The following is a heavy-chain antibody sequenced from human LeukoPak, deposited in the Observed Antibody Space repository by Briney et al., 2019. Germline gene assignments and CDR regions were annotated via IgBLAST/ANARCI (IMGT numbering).Heavy chain of an antibody. CDR2: ISGGGVNT. CDR3: ARGRVTTSPPFDY. V-gene: IGHV3-23*01. D-gene: IGHD4-17*01. Sequence: GGSLRLSCAASGFTFSTYAMSWVRQAPGKGLEWVSIISGGGVNTYYVDSVKGRFTISRDNSKNTLYLQMNSLRAEDTAVYYCARGRVTTSPPFDYWGQGTLVTVPS. J-gene: IGHJ4*02. CDR1: GFTFSTYA.